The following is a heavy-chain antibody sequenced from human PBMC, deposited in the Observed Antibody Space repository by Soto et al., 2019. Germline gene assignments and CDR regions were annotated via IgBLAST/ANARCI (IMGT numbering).Heavy chain of an antibody. CDR3: AKTGPYCGGDCSRYFYGMDV. CDR1: GFAFRTYA. V-gene: IGHV3-23*01. J-gene: IGHJ6*02. CDR2: IWGSGDRT. D-gene: IGHD2-21*02. Sequence: GGSLRLSCAASGFAFRTYAMAWVRQAPGKGLEWVSGIWGSGDRTFYADSVKGRFTISRDNSRNTLYLQMYSLTAEDTALYYCAKTGPYCGGDCSRYFYGMDVWGQGTTVTVSS.